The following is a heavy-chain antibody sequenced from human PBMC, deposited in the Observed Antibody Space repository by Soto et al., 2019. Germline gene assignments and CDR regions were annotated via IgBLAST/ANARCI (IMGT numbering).Heavy chain of an antibody. CDR1: GFTFSSYA. CDR2: ISGSGGST. CDR3: AKDLVANYYDSSGFFDY. V-gene: IGHV3-23*01. Sequence: GGSLRLSCAASGFTFSSYAMSWVRQAPGKGLEWVSAISGSGGSTYYADSVKGRFTISRDNSKNMLYLQMNSLRAEDTAVYYCAKDLVANYYDSSGFFDYWGQGTLVTVSS. J-gene: IGHJ4*02. D-gene: IGHD3-22*01.